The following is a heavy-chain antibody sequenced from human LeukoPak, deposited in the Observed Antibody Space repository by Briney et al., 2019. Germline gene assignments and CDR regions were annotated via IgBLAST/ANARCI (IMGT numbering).Heavy chain of an antibody. CDR2: TYYRSKWYN. CDR3: ARGAYPSGYYFDY. CDR1: GDSVSSNSAA. V-gene: IGHV6-1*01. J-gene: IGHJ4*02. D-gene: IGHD1-14*01. Sequence: SQTLSLTCAISGDSVSSNSAAWNWLRQSPSRGLEWLGRTYYRSKWYNDYAVSVKSRITINPDTSKNQFSLQLNSVTPEDTAVYYCARGAYPSGYYFDYWGQGTLVTVSS.